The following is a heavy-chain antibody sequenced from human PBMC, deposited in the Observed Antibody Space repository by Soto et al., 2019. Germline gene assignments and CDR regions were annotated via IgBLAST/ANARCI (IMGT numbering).Heavy chain of an antibody. CDR3: ARVLGEIVVVPAAGAFDI. V-gene: IGHV1-3*01. CDR2: INAGNGNT. J-gene: IGHJ3*02. D-gene: IGHD2-2*01. CDR1: GYTFTSSA. Sequence: ASVKVSCKASGYTFTSSAMHWMRQAPGQRLEWMGWINAGNGNTKYSQKFQGRVTITRDTSASTAYMELSSLRSEDTAVYYCARVLGEIVVVPAAGAFDIWGQGTMVTVSS.